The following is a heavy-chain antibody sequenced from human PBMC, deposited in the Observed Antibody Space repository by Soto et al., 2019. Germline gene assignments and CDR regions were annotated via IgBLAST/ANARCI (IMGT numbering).Heavy chain of an antibody. CDR3: AHRGGCSAASCFSNDFDA. J-gene: IGHJ5*02. Sequence: QITLKESGPALVRPTQALTLTCTFSGFSLTTSGVGVAWIRQPPGKALECLALVYWDGDERFNPSLRNRLTLTQDTSKNRVVLTKTHMDPVDTGTYYCAHRGGCSAASCFSNDFDAWGQGALVTVSS. CDR2: VYWDGDE. D-gene: IGHD1-1*01. V-gene: IGHV2-5*02. CDR1: GFSLTTSGVG.